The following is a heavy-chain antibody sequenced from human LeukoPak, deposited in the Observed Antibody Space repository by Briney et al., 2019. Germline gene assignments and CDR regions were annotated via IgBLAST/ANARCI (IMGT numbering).Heavy chain of an antibody. D-gene: IGHD6-25*01. CDR2: INHSGST. CDR1: SGSFSGYY. J-gene: IGHJ4*02. CDR3: ARVATTTNPPQRPFDY. V-gene: IGHV4-34*01. Sequence: SETLSLTCAVYSGSFSGYYWSWIRQPPGKGLEWIGEINHSGSTNYNPSLKGRVTISVDTSKNQFSLKLSSVTAADTAVYYCARVATTTNPPQRPFDYWGQGTLVTVSS.